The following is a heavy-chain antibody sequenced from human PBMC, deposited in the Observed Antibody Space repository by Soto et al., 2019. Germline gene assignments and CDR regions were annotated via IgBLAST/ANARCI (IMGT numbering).Heavy chain of an antibody. CDR1: QISFSSYW. D-gene: IGHD1-20*01. V-gene: IGHV3-7*01. Sequence: EEQLVESGGGLVQPGGSLKLSCVVSQISFSSYWMTWVRQAPGKGLECVANINQDGSEKYYEDSVKGRFTISRDNTKNSLYPHISGLRAEDAAVSACEADFNCPNYWGHGTLVAVSS. CDR2: INQDGSEK. J-gene: IGHJ4*01. CDR3: EADFNCPNY.